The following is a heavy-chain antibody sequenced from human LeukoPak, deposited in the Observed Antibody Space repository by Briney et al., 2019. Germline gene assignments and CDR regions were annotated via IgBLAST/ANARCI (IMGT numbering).Heavy chain of an antibody. J-gene: IGHJ4*02. CDR3: AKLWQYYYDSSPLGYFDY. V-gene: IGHV3-23*01. Sequence: GGSLRLSCAASGFTFSSYAMSWVRQAPGKGLEWVSAISGSGGSTYYTDSVKGRFTISRDNSKNTLYLQMNSLRAEDTAVYYCAKLWQYYYDSSPLGYFDYWGQGTLVTVSS. CDR2: ISGSGGST. D-gene: IGHD3-22*01. CDR1: GFTFSSYA.